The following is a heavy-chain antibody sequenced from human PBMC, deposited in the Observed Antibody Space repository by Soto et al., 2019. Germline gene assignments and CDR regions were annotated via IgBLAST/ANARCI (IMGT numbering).Heavy chain of an antibody. CDR3: ARAMGMAVCLPFAY. CDR2: ITPIFATA. Sequence: SVKVSCKASGGTFTSFAISWVRHAPGQGLEWVGGITPIFATANYAQEFRGRVTITADKSTTTAYMELSSLRYEDTAVYYCARAMGMAVCLPFAYWGQGTLVTVSS. CDR1: GGTFTSFA. J-gene: IGHJ4*02. V-gene: IGHV1-69*06. D-gene: IGHD6-19*01.